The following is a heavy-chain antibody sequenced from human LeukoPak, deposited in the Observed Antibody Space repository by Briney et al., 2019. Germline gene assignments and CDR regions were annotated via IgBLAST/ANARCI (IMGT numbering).Heavy chain of an antibody. CDR2: ISSGSSYI. J-gene: IGHJ4*02. V-gene: IGHV3-21*06. Sequence: PGGSLRLSCAASGFSFSDYNMNWVRQAPGKGLGWVSSISSGSSYIYYADSVKGRFTISRDNAKNSLYLQMNSLRAEDTAVYYCARDREQWLVRRFDYWGQGTLVTVSS. CDR1: GFSFSDYN. CDR3: ARDREQWLVRRFDY. D-gene: IGHD6-19*01.